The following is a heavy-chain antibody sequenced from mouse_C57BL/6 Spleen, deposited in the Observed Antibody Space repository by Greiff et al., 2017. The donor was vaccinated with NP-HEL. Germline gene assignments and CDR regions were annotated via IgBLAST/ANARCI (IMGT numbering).Heavy chain of an antibody. CDR3: ARDRGNFDYYAMDY. J-gene: IGHJ4*01. Sequence: EVKLVESEGGLVQPGSSMKLSCTASGFTFSDYYMAWVRQVPEKGLEWVANINYDGSSTYYLDSLKSRFIISRDNAKNILYLQMSSLKSEDTATYYCARDRGNFDYYAMDYWGQGTSVTDAS. V-gene: IGHV5-16*01. CDR2: INYDGSST. CDR1: GFTFSDYY. D-gene: IGHD2-1*01.